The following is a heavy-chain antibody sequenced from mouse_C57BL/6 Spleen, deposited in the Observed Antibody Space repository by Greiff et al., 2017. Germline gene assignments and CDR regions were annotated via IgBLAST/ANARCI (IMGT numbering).Heavy chain of an antibody. CDR1: GFPLSDYG. D-gene: IGHD4-1*01. J-gene: IGHJ2*01. CDR2: ISSGSSTI. CDR3: ARGWDAFDY. Sequence: EVMLVESGGGLVKPGGPLNLTCAVSGFPLSDYGLHWVRQAPGTGLEWVAYISSGSSTIYYADTVQCRFTISRYNAKNTLFLQMTSLRSKDTAMYYCARGWDAFDYWGQGTTLTVSS. V-gene: IGHV5-17*01.